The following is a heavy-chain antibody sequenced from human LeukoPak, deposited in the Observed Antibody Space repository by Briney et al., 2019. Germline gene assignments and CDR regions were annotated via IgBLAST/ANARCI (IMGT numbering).Heavy chain of an antibody. D-gene: IGHD3-22*01. CDR3: ARASYYYDSSGYEGDTFEYYYGMDV. Sequence: SQTLSLTRAISGDSVSSNSAAWNWIRQSPSRGLEWLGRTYYRSKWYNDYAVSVKSRITIDPDTSKNQFSLQLNSVTPEDTAVYYCARASYYYDSSGYEGDTFEYYYGMDVWSQGTTVTVSS. V-gene: IGHV6-1*01. CDR1: GDSVSSNSAA. J-gene: IGHJ6*02. CDR2: TYYRSKWYN.